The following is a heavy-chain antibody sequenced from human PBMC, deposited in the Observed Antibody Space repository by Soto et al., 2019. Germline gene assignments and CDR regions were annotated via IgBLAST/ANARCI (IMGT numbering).Heavy chain of an antibody. V-gene: IGHV1-46*02. CDR3: ARISCKGGSCYFDFDH. J-gene: IGHJ4*02. Sequence: GASVKVSCKASGYSFKDHYMHRVRQAPGRGLEWVGIINPSGEHTNYAQQFRGRVAMTRDTSTSTAYMELRSLRSEDTAVYFCARISCKGGSCYFDFDHWGQGTLVTVS. CDR1: GYSFKDHY. CDR2: INPSGEHT. D-gene: IGHD2-15*01.